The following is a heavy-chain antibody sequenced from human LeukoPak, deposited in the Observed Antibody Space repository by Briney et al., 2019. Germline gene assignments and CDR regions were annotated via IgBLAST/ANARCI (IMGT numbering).Heavy chain of an antibody. Sequence: QSGGSLRLSCTTSGFAFDDFAVSWVRQPAGKGLEWVGFIRRRAYGGAAEYAASVKGRFIISRDDSKGIAYLQMNSLKTEDTAVYYCSRNGLVDFDYWGQGSRVIVSP. J-gene: IGHJ4*02. CDR1: GFAFDDFA. V-gene: IGHV3-49*04. CDR2: IRRRAYGGAA. CDR3: SRNGLVDFDY.